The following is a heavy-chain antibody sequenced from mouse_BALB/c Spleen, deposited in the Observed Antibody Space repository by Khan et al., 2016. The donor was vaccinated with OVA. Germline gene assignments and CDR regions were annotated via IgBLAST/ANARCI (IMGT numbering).Heavy chain of an antibody. D-gene: IGHD1-1*01. CDR3: AREKYYGYYFDY. Sequence: VQLKQSGPGLVKPSQSLSLTCTVTGYSFTSNYAWNWIRQFPGNKLEWMGYISYSDSTSYNPSLKSRISITRDTSQNPFFLQFNSVTTEDTATYYCAREKYYGYYFDYWGQGTTLTVSS. CDR1: GYSFTSNYA. CDR2: ISYSDST. J-gene: IGHJ2*01. V-gene: IGHV3-2*02.